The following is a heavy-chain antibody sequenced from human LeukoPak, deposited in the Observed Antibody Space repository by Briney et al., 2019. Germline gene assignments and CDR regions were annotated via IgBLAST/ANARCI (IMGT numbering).Heavy chain of an antibody. D-gene: IGHD5-24*01. CDR3: ARSERWLPRGWFDP. CDR1: GGSISSYY. Sequence: SETLSLTCTVSGGSISSYYWSWIRQPPGKGLEWIGYIYYSGSTNYNPSLKSRVTISVDTSKNQFSLKLSSVTAADTAVYYCARSERWLPRGWFDPWGRGTLVTVSS. CDR2: IYYSGST. V-gene: IGHV4-59*01. J-gene: IGHJ5*02.